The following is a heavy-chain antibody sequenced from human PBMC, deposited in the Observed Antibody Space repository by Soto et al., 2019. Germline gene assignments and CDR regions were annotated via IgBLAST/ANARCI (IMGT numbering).Heavy chain of an antibody. Sequence: PSETLSLTCPVSGGSISSGGYYWSWIRQHPGKGLEWIGYIYYSGSTYYNPSLKSRVTISVDTSKNQFSLKLSSVTAADTAVYYCARAYSSGWYFDYWGQGTLVTVPS. V-gene: IGHV4-31*03. CDR3: ARAYSSGWYFDY. CDR2: IYYSGST. D-gene: IGHD6-19*01. CDR1: GGSISSGGYY. J-gene: IGHJ4*02.